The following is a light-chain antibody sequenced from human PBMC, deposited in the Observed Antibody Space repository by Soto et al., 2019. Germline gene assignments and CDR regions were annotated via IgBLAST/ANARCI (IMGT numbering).Light chain of an antibody. Sequence: EIVLTQSPATLSLSPGERATLSCRASQSLSSINLAWFQQKPGQAPRLLIYGTSSRATGIPDRFSGSGSGTDFNLTISRLEHQDFAFSYGQQRNSWPLTFGGGTKVEIK. CDR1: QSLSSIN. J-gene: IGKJ4*01. CDR2: GTS. CDR3: QQRNSWPLT. V-gene: IGKV3D-20*02.